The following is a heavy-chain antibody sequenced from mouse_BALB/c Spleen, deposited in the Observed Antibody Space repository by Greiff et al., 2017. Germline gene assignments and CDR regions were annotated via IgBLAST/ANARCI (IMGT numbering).Heavy chain of an antibody. Sequence: VQLQQSGPGLVAPSQSLSITCTVSGFSLNDYGVSWIRQPPGKGLEWLGVIWGGGSTYYNSALKSRLSISKDNSKSQVFLKMNSLQTDDTAMYYCAKQGYGNYEFAYWGQGTLVTVSA. J-gene: IGHJ3*01. CDR3: AKQGYGNYEFAY. CDR1: GFSLNDYG. CDR2: IWGGGST. V-gene: IGHV2-6-5*01. D-gene: IGHD2-10*02.